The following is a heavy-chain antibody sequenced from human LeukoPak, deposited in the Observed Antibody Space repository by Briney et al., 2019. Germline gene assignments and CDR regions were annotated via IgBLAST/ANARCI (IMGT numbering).Heavy chain of an antibody. V-gene: IGHV3-23*01. CDR3: ARGLYSSSP. CDR1: GFTFSTYA. D-gene: IGHD6-6*01. CDR2: ISGSGGTT. J-gene: IGHJ4*02. Sequence: GSLRLSCAASGFTFSTYAMTWVRQAPGKGLEWVSGISGSGGTTYYADSVKGRFTISRDTSNNTLYLQMNSLRAEDTAVYYCARGLYSSSPWGQGILVTVSS.